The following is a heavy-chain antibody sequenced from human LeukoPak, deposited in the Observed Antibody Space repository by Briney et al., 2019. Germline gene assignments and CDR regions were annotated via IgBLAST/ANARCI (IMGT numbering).Heavy chain of an antibody. V-gene: IGHV1-18*01. CDR3: ARTSLYYYDSSDYYEGSWFDP. D-gene: IGHD3-22*01. J-gene: IGHJ5*02. CDR1: GYTFTSYD. CDR2: ISAYNGNT. Sequence: ASVKVSCKASGYTFTSYDINWVRQAPGQGLEWMGWISAYNGNTNYAQKLQGRVTMTTDTSTSTAYMELRSLRSDDTAVYYCARTSLYYYDSSDYYEGSWFDPWGQGTLVTVSS.